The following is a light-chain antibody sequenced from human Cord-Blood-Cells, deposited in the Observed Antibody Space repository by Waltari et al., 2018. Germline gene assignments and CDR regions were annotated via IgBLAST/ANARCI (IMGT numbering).Light chain of an antibody. V-gene: IGLV2-11*01. CDR1: RSDVGGYNY. CDR3: CSYAGSYTWV. J-gene: IGLJ3*02. CDR2: DVS. Sequence: QSAMTQPRSVSGSPGQSVTISCTGTRSDVGGYNYVSWYHQHPGKAPKLMIYDVSKRPSGVPLRFSGSKSGNTASLTISGLQAEDEADYYCCSYAGSYTWVFGGGTKLTVL.